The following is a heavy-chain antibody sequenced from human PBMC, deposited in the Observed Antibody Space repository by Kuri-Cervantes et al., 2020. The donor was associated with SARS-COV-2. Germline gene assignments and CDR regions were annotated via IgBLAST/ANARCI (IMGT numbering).Heavy chain of an antibody. CDR2: IYYSGST. Sequence: ESLKISCTVSGGSISSYYWSWIRQPPGKGLEWIGYIYYSGSTYYNPSLKSRVTISVDTSKNQFSLKLSSVTAADTAVYYCARGWDYGSGSYYPRGDYGMDVWGQGTTVTVSS. CDR3: ARGWDYGSGSYYPRGDYGMDV. J-gene: IGHJ6*02. V-gene: IGHV4-59*01. CDR1: GGSISSYY. D-gene: IGHD3-10*01.